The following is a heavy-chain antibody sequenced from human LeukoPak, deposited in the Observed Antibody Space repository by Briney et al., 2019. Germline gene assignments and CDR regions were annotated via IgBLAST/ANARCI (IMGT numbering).Heavy chain of an antibody. J-gene: IGHJ4*02. CDR3: ARHYCSSISCYLNY. CDR2: IYYSGST. Sequence: SETLSLTCTVSGGSISSYYWSWIRQSPGKGLDWIGYIYYSGSTKYNPSLKSRVTISVDTSKNQFSLKLSSVTAADTAVYYRARHYCSSISCYLNYWGQGTLVTVSS. V-gene: IGHV4-59*01. CDR1: GGSISSYY. D-gene: IGHD2-2*01.